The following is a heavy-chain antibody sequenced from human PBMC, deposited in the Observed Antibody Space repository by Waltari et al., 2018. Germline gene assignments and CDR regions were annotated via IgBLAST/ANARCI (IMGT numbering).Heavy chain of an antibody. Sequence: EVQLVESGGGLVQPGGSLRLSCAASGFTFSSYEMNWVRQAPGKGLEWVSYISSSGSTIYYADSVKGRFTISRDNAKNSLYLQMNSLRAEDTAVYYCARGGDIVVVVAATPGSFDYWGQGTLVTVS. CDR2: ISSSGSTI. D-gene: IGHD2-15*01. CDR3: ARGGDIVVVVAATPGSFDY. CDR1: GFTFSSYE. V-gene: IGHV3-48*03. J-gene: IGHJ4*02.